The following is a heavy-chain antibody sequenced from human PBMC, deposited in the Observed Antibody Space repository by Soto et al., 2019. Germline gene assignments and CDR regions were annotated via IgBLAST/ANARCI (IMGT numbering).Heavy chain of an antibody. D-gene: IGHD6-19*01. Sequence: SETLSLTCTVSGGSISSGDYYWSWIRQPPGKGLEWIGYIYYSGSTYYNPSLKSRVTISVGTSKNQFSLKLSSVTAADTAVYYCAREERGYSSGWPYYFDYWGQGTLVTVSS. CDR3: AREERGYSSGWPYYFDY. J-gene: IGHJ4*02. CDR1: GGSISSGDYY. V-gene: IGHV4-30-4*01. CDR2: IYYSGST.